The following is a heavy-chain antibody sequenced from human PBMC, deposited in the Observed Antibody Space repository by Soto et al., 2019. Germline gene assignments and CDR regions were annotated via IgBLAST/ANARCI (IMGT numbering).Heavy chain of an antibody. V-gene: IGHV4-39*01. D-gene: IGHD6-6*01. CDR3: ARRSSSSLGSLFDP. Sequence: SETLSLTCTASGGSISSSTYYWDWIRQPPGKGLEWIGAMYYTGNKNYNPSLESRVTMSVDTSKNQFSLKLSSVTPTDTAAYYCARRSSSSLGSLFDPWGRGILVTSPQ. J-gene: IGHJ5*02. CDR2: MYYTGNK. CDR1: GGSISSSTYY.